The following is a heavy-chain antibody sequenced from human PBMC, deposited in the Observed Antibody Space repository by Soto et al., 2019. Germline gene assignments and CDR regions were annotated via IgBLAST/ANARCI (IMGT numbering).Heavy chain of an antibody. CDR2: IIPIFGTA. D-gene: IGHD2-15*01. CDR1: GGTFSSYA. CDR3: ARVRNCSGGSCYSCIYYYYYGMDV. Sequence: QVQLVQSGAEVKKPGSSVKVSCKASGGTFSSYAISWVRQAPGQGLEWMGGIIPIFGTANYAQKFQGRVTITAEDSTSKAYMELSSLRSEDTAVYYCARVRNCSGGSCYSCIYYYYYGMDVWGQGTTVTVSS. J-gene: IGHJ6*02. V-gene: IGHV1-69*01.